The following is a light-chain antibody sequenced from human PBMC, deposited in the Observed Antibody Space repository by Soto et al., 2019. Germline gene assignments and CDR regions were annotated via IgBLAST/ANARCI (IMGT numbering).Light chain of an antibody. Sequence: QSVLTQPPSVSGAPGQRVTISCTGSSSNIGADFDVHWYQHLPGTAPRLLIYGHSNRPSGVPDRFSGSKPGTSASLAITGLQAEDEADYYCQSYDSGLTGYVFGAGTKVTVL. CDR3: QSYDSGLTGYV. V-gene: IGLV1-40*01. J-gene: IGLJ1*01. CDR1: SSNIGADFD. CDR2: GHS.